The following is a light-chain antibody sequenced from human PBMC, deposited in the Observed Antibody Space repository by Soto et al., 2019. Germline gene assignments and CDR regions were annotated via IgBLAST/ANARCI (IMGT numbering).Light chain of an antibody. CDR1: QSVSSY. CDR2: GAS. CDR3: QHYDNSQWT. Sequence: EIVLTQSPGTLSFSPGERATIFCRASQSVSSYLAWYQKKPGQDPSLLIYGASSRATGIPDRFSGSGSGTDFNLTISRLETEDFAMYECQHYDNSQWTVGQGTKGDIK. J-gene: IGKJ1*01. V-gene: IGKV3-20*01.